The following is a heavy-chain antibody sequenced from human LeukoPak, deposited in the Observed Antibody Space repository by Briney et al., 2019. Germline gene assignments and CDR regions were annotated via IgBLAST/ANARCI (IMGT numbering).Heavy chain of an antibody. CDR3: TRGARRSASGDYFDY. CDR2: INPNGGST. Sequence: GASVTVSFTASGYTFTTYYMHWVRQAPGQGHERMGVINPNGGSTSYAQKFQGRVTMTRDMSTSTVYMELSSLRSEDTAVYYCTRGARRSASGDYFDYWGQGTLVTVSS. CDR1: GYTFTTYY. J-gene: IGHJ4*02. V-gene: IGHV1-46*01. D-gene: IGHD6-25*01.